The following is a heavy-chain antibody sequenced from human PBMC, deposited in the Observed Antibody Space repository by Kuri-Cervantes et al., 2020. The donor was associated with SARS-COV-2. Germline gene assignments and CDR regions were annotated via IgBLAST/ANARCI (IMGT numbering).Heavy chain of an antibody. CDR1: GFTFSSYG. J-gene: IGHJ4*02. CDR3: ARDPREYYYDSSGTIRXEESYFDY. D-gene: IGHD3-22*01. CDR2: IRYDGSNK. V-gene: IGHV3-30*02. Sequence: GGSLRLSCAASGFTFSSYGMHWVRQAPGKGLEWVAFIRYDGSNKYYADSVKGRFTISRDNSKNTLYLQMNSLRAEDTAVYYCARDPREYYYDSSGTIRXEESYFDYWGQGTLVTVSS.